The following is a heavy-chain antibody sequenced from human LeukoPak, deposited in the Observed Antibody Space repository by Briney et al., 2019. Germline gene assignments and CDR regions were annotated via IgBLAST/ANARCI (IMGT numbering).Heavy chain of an antibody. J-gene: IGHJ6*02. CDR3: ARALSSLNCSSTSCYLHYYGMDV. D-gene: IGHD2-2*01. V-gene: IGHV4-31*03. CDR1: GGFISSGGYY. Sequence: SETLSLTCTVSGGFISSGGYYWSWIRQHPGKGLEWIGYIYYSGSTYYNPSLKSRVAISVDTSKNQFSLKLSSVTAADTAVYYCARALSSLNCSSTSCYLHYYGMDVWGQGTTVTVSS. CDR2: IYYSGST.